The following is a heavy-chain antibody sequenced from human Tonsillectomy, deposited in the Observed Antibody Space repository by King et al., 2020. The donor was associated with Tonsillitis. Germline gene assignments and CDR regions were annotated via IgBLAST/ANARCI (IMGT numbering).Heavy chain of an antibody. CDR2: IYPMWPT. D-gene: IGHD4-17*01. CDR1: GDSLTSGGYF. CDR3: ARNRDYGDYVDF. Sequence: VQLQESGPGLVRPSQTLSLICSVSGDSLTSGGYFWSWIRQPPDKGLEWIGSIYPMWPTYHTPSLRSRLFLSVDTSKTQFSLGLASVTAADTAVYYWARNRDYGDYVDFWGQGTLVAVSS. V-gene: IGHV4-31*03. J-gene: IGHJ4*02.